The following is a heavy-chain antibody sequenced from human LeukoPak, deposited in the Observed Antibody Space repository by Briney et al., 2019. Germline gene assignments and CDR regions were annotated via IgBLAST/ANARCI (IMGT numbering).Heavy chain of an antibody. Sequence: GGSLRLSCAASGFTFSSYAMSWVRQAPGKGLEWVSAVSGSGGSTYYADSVKGRFTISRDNSKNTLYPQMNSLRAEDTAVYYCARQVAVAGATNWFDPWGQGTLVTVSS. CDR3: ARQVAVAGATNWFDP. V-gene: IGHV3-23*01. J-gene: IGHJ5*02. CDR2: VSGSGGST. CDR1: GFTFSSYA. D-gene: IGHD6-19*01.